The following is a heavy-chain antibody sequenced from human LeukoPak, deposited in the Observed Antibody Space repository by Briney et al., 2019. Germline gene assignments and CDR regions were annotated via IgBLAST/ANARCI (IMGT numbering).Heavy chain of an antibody. V-gene: IGHV4-39*01. CDR2: IYYSGST. D-gene: IGHD2-2*01. J-gene: IGHJ5*02. CDR1: GGSISSSSYY. Sequence: SEALSLTCTVSGGSISSSSYYWGWIRQPPGKGLEWIGSIYYSGSTYYNPSLKSRVTISVDTSKNQFSLKLSSVTAADTAVYYCARQGYCSSTSCHTPLYYRVWFDPWGQGTLVTVSS. CDR3: ARQGYCSSTSCHTPLYYRVWFDP.